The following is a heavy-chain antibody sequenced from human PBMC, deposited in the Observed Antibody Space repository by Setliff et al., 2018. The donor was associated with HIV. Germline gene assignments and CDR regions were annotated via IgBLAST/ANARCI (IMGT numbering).Heavy chain of an antibody. Sequence: PSETLSLTCTVSGGSINSRSYYWAWIRQPPGKGLEWVASIYFSGTPYYNPSLKNRVTISVDTSKNQFSLKLSSVTAADTAVYYCARGGEMQFLEWLLGNDAFDIWGQGTMVTVSS. CDR1: GGSINSRSYY. CDR2: IYFSGTP. J-gene: IGHJ3*02. D-gene: IGHD3-3*01. CDR3: ARGGEMQFLEWLLGNDAFDI. V-gene: IGHV4-39*01.